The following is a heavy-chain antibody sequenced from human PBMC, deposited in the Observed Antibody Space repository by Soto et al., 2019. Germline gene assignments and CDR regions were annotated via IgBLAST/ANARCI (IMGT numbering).Heavy chain of an antibody. V-gene: IGHV3-30-3*01. CDR3: ARDGSYYDFCSGLSPGIYGMDV. J-gene: IGHJ6*02. D-gene: IGHD3-3*01. CDR1: GFTFSRYA. Sequence: HPGGALRLSCAASGFTFSRYAMHWVRQAPGKGLKWVAVISYDGSNKYYADSVKGRFTISRDNSKNTRDLQMNSLRAEDTAVYYCARDGSYYDFCSGLSPGIYGMDVWGQGTTVTVSS. CDR2: ISYDGSNK.